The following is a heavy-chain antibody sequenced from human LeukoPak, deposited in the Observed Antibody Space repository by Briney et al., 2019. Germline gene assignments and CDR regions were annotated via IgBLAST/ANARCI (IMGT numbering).Heavy chain of an antibody. CDR2: IYYSGTT. V-gene: IGHV4-39*01. Sequence: KPSETLSLTCTVPGGSISSSSYSWGWIRQPPGKGLEWLGSIYYSGTTYYNPSLKSRVTISVDTSKIQFSLKLSSVAATDTAVYFCARLRFDFWSGYTHPYFDYWGQGTLVTVSS. CDR3: ARLRFDFWSGYTHPYFDY. J-gene: IGHJ4*02. D-gene: IGHD3-3*01. CDR1: GGSISSSSYS.